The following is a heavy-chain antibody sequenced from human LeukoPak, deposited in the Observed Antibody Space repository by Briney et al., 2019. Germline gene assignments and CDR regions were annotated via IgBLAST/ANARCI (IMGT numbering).Heavy chain of an antibody. CDR2: INPKSGGS. V-gene: IGHV1-2*02. D-gene: IGHD3-10*01. Sequence: VASVKVSCKASGYTFTSYGISWVRQAPGQGLEWMGWINPKSGGSNYAQKFQGRVTMTRDTSISTAYMELNRLRSDDTAVYYCARDQNYYGSGSYYFSDYWGQGTLVTVSS. J-gene: IGHJ4*02. CDR1: GYTFTSYG. CDR3: ARDQNYYGSGSYYFSDY.